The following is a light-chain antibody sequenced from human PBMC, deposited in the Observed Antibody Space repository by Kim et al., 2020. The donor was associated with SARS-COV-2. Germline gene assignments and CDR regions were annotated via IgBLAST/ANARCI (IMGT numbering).Light chain of an antibody. CDR2: DDI. Sequence: LTQPHSVSESPGKTVTISCTRSSGSIASESVHWYQQRPGRSPTNVIFDDIERPSGVSDRFSGSIDTSSNSASLTISGLKTEDAADYYCQSYGRQNRWVFGGGTQLTVL. CDR3: QSYGRQNRWV. V-gene: IGLV6-57*01. J-gene: IGLJ3*02. CDR1: SGSIASES.